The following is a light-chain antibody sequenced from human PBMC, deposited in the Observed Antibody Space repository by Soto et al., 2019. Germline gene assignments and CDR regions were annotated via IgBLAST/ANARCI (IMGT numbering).Light chain of an antibody. V-gene: IGKV1-39*01. J-gene: IGKJ2*01. CDR2: VAS. CDR1: QNIARY. Sequence: DIQMTQSPSSLSASVGDRVTITCRASQNIARYLYWFQQKPGKAPNLLIYVASNLQSGVPSRFSGSGSGTDFTLTINNLQPEDFATYYCQQTYRIPRTFGQGTKLEIK. CDR3: QQTYRIPRT.